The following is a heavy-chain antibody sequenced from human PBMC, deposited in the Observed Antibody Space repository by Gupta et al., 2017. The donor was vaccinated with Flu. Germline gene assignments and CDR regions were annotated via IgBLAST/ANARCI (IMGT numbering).Heavy chain of an antibody. CDR1: GYTFTSYY. Sequence: QVQLVQSGAEVKKPGASLKVSCKASGYTFTSYYLHWVRQAPVQGLEWMGIINPSGGSTSYEKKFQGRVTMTRDTSTSTVYMELSSRRSEDTAVYYCARRSRMTTVNGSRLYYYYYMDVWGKGTTVTGSS. D-gene: IGHD4-11*01. CDR2: INPSGGST. CDR3: ARRSRMTTVNGSRLYYYYYMDV. J-gene: IGHJ6*03. V-gene: IGHV1-46*01.